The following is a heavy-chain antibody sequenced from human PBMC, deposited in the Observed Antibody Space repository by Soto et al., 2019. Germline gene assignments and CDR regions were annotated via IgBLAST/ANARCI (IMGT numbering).Heavy chain of an antibody. CDR3: ARNLDSSGSTGPHYYYCMDV. CDR1: GYTFTSYY. CDR2: INPSGGST. Sequence: ASVKVSCKASGYTFTSYYMHWVRQAPGQGLEWMGIINPSGGSTSYAQKFQGRVTMTRDTSTSTVYMELSSLRSEDTAVYYCARNLDSSGSTGPHYYYCMDVWGKGPTVTVST. D-gene: IGHD3-22*01. J-gene: IGHJ6*04. V-gene: IGHV1-46*01.